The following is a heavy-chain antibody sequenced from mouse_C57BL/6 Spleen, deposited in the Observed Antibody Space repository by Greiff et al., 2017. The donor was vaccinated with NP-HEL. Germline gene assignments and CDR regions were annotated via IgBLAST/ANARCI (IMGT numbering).Heavy chain of an antibody. CDR2: INPSTGGT. D-gene: IGHD2-3*01. CDR1: GYSFTGYY. V-gene: IGHV1-42*01. Sequence: EVQVVESGPELVKPGASVKISCKASGYSFTGYYMNWVKQSPEKSLEWIGEINPSTGGTTYNQKFKAKATLTVDKSSSTAYMQLKSLTSEDSAVYYCARQGIYDGYPYAMDYWGQGTSVTVSS. CDR3: ARQGIYDGYPYAMDY. J-gene: IGHJ4*01.